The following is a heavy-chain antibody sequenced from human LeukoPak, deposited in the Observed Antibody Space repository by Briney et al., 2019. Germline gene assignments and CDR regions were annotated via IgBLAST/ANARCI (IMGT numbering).Heavy chain of an antibody. Sequence: PSETLSLTCAVYGGSFSGYYWSWIRQPPGKGLEWIGEINHSGSTNYNPSLKSRVTISVDTSKNQFSLKLSSVTAADTAVYYCASDDSSGRDAFDIWGQGTMVTVSS. CDR3: ASDDSSGRDAFDI. CDR1: GGSFSGYY. J-gene: IGHJ3*02. CDR2: INHSGST. V-gene: IGHV4-34*01. D-gene: IGHD3-22*01.